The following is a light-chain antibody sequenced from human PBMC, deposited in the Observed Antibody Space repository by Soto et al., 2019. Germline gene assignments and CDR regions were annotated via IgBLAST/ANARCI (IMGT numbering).Light chain of an antibody. V-gene: IGKV3-20*01. CDR1: QSFSSTF. CDR2: GAD. Sequence: EIVLTQSPGSLSLSPGEIATLSCRASQSFSSTFFAWYQQRPGQAPRLLMYGADSTANGIPERCSGSGYGTDFTLTISILEPEDFAVYYWQQFDSSVTFGQGTKVEIK. J-gene: IGKJ1*01. CDR3: QQFDSSVT.